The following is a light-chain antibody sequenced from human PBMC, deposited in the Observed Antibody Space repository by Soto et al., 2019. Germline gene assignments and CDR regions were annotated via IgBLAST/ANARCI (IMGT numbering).Light chain of an antibody. J-gene: IGKJ1*01. CDR1: QSISSW. CDR2: KAS. Sequence: DIQMTQSPSTLSASVGDRVTITCRASQSISSWLAWYQQKPGKAPKILIYKASSLESGVPSRFSGSGSGTEFTLTISSLQPDYFATYYCQQYHTWWTFGQGTKVEI. CDR3: QQYHTWWT. V-gene: IGKV1-5*03.